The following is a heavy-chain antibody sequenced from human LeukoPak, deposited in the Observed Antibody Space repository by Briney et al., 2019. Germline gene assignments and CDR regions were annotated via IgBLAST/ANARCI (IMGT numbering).Heavy chain of an antibody. CDR2: IIPIFDTA. D-gene: IGHD2-2*01. Sequence: SVKVSCKASGGTFSSYAISWVRQAPGQGLEWMGGIIPIFDTANYAQKFQGRVTITTDESTSTAYMELSSLRSEDTAVYYCARDQGFCSSTSCSNYYGMDVWGQGTTVTVSS. J-gene: IGHJ6*02. CDR1: GGTFSSYA. CDR3: ARDQGFCSSTSCSNYYGMDV. V-gene: IGHV1-69*05.